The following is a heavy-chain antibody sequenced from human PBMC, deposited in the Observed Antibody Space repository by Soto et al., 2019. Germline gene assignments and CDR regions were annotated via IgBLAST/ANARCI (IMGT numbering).Heavy chain of an antibody. CDR1: GYTFTSYG. V-gene: IGHV1-18*01. CDR2: ISAYNGNT. Sequence: QVQLVQSGAEVKKPGASVKVSCKASGYTFTSYGISWVRQAPGQGLEWMGWISAYNGNTNYAQKLQGRVTMTTDTSTSTAYMELRSLRSDDTSVYYCARGLLMVYAIQVGDAFDIWGQGTMVTVSS. D-gene: IGHD2-8*01. J-gene: IGHJ3*02. CDR3: ARGLLMVYAIQVGDAFDI.